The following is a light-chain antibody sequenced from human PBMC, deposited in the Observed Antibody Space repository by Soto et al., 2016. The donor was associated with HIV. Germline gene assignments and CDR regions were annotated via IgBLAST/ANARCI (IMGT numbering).Light chain of an antibody. J-gene: IGKJ1*01. CDR3: QQSYSIPWT. CDR1: QSITNY. Sequence: DILMTQSPSSLSASLGDRVTITCRASQSITNYLNWYQQQPGKAPKLLIFAASNLKSGVPSRFSGSGSGTDFTLTISTLQPEDFATYYCQQSYSIPWTFGQGTKVEIK. V-gene: IGKV1-39*01. CDR2: AAS.